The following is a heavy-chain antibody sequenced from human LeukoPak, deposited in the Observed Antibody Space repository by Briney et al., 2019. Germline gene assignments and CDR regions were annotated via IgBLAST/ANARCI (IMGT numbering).Heavy chain of an antibody. CDR3: ARWGEDTARVFDY. CDR2: INHSGST. V-gene: IGHV4-34*01. J-gene: IGHJ4*02. CDR1: GGSFSGYY. Sequence: SETLSLTCAVYGGSFSGYYWSWIRQPPGKGLEWIGEINHSGSTNYNPSLKSRVTISVDTSKNQFSLKLSSVTAADTAMYYCARWGEDTARVFDYWGQGTLVTVSS. D-gene: IGHD5-18*01.